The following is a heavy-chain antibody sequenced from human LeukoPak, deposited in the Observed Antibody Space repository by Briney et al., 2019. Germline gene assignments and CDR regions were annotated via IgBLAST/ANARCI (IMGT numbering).Heavy chain of an antibody. CDR3: ARSLPGSYRYRWFDP. CDR1: GGSFSGYY. D-gene: IGHD3-16*02. CDR2: INHSGST. V-gene: IGHV4-34*01. J-gene: IGHJ5*02. Sequence: SETLSLTCAVYGGSFSGYYWSWIRQPPGKGLEWIGEINHSGSTNYNPSLKSRVTISVDTSKNQFSLKLTSVTAADTAVYYCARSLPGSYRYRWFDPWGQGTLVTVSS.